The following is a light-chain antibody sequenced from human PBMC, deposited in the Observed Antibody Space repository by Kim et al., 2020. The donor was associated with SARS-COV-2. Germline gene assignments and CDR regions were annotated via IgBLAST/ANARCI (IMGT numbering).Light chain of an antibody. CDR2: GAS. Sequence: LSRGKRAPHPCRARQGQSISSLVWSEQKPGQAPSLLICGASRRATGSPDRFSGSGSGTDFTLTISRLEPEDCAVYYCQQCASSPYTFRQDTKLEI. V-gene: IGKV3-20*01. CDR1: QGQSISS. J-gene: IGKJ2*01. CDR3: QQCASSPYT.